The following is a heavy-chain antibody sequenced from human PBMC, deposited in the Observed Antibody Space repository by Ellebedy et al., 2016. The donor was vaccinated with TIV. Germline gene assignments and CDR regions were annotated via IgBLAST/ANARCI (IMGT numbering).Heavy chain of an antibody. J-gene: IGHJ4*02. CDR3: ARFSQQTYDY. CDR2: ISGSGGMM. Sequence: PGGSLRLSCVASGFIFSSYYMTWVRQAPGKGLEWISYISGSGGMMDHADSVKGRFTISRENAKNSLYLQMNSLRAGDTAVYYCARFSQQTYDYWGQGTLVTVSS. V-gene: IGHV3-48*03. CDR1: GFIFSSYY. D-gene: IGHD6-13*01.